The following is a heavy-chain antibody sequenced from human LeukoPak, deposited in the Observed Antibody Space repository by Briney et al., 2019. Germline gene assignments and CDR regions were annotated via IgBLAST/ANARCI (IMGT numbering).Heavy chain of an antibody. CDR3: ARSYYVWGSYRNNWFDP. D-gene: IGHD3-16*02. CDR2: IYTSGST. CDR1: GGSISSGSYY. Sequence: PSQTLSLTCTVSGGSISSGSYYWSWIRQPAGKGLEWIGRIYTSGSTNYNPSLKSRFTISVDTSKNQFSLKLSSVTAADTAVYYCARSYYVWGSYRNNWFDPWGQGTLVTVSS. V-gene: IGHV4-61*02. J-gene: IGHJ5*02.